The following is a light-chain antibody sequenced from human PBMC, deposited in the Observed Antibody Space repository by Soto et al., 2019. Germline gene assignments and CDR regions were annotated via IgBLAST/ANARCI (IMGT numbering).Light chain of an antibody. V-gene: IGKV1-12*01. CDR2: AAS. CDR1: QDISSW. Sequence: DIQMTQSPSSMSASVGDRVTVTCRASQDISSWLAWYQQKPGKAPQLLIYAASSLQSGVPSRFSGGGSGTDFTLTISTLQPEDCATYYYQQANSFPPTFGGGTKVEIK. CDR3: QQANSFPPT. J-gene: IGKJ4*01.